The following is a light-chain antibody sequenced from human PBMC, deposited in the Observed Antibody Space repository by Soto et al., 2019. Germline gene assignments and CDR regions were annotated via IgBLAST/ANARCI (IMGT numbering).Light chain of an antibody. CDR3: ASSTSDSLYV. CDR2: KVT. J-gene: IGLJ1*01. V-gene: IGLV2-14*01. CDR1: SSDIGAYKY. Sequence: QSVLTQPASVSGSPGQSITISCTGTSSDIGAYKYVSWYQQYPGKVPKLLINKVTNRPSGVSYRFSGSKSGNTASLTISALLAEDEADYFCASSTSDSLYVFGTGTKVTVL.